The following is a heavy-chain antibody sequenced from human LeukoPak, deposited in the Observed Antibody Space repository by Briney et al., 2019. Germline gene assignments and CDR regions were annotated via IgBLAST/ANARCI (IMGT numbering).Heavy chain of an antibody. CDR3: AKMVHTEQWLVPFDY. CDR1: GFTFSDYY. CDR2: ISSSSSYT. J-gene: IGHJ4*02. Sequence: KPGGSLRLSCAASGFTFSDYYMNWIRQAPGKGLEWVSYISSSSSYTNHADSVQGRFTISRDNSKNTLYLQMNSLRAEDTAVYYCAKMVHTEQWLVPFDYWGQGTLVTVSS. D-gene: IGHD6-19*01. V-gene: IGHV3-11*03.